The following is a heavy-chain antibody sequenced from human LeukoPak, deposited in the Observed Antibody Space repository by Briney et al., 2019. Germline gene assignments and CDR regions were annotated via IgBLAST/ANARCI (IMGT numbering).Heavy chain of an antibody. J-gene: IGHJ4*02. V-gene: IGHV3-9*01. Sequence: PGRSLRLSCAVSGFTFDDYAMHWVRQVPGKGLEWVSGINWNSDSIGYADSVKGRFTTSRDNAKNSLYLQMNSLRAEDTAIYYCATEQEGRRAAFDHWGQGTLVTVSS. CDR2: INWNSDSI. CDR1: GFTFDDYA. D-gene: IGHD1/OR15-1a*01. CDR3: ATEQEGRRAAFDH.